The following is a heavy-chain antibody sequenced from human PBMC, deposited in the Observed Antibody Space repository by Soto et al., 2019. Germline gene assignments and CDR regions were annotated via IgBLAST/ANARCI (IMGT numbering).Heavy chain of an antibody. D-gene: IGHD6-13*01. CDR3: ARLKKAAGTDY. V-gene: IGHV4-59*08. CDR1: GGSISSDY. CDR2: VSYSGST. J-gene: IGHJ4*02. Sequence: QVQLQESGTGLVKPSETLSLTCTVSGGSISSDYWSWIRQPPGKGLEWIGYVSYSGSTNSNPSLKSRATISLDTSRNQFSLELRSVTAADTAVYYCARLKKAAGTDYWGQGTLVTVSS.